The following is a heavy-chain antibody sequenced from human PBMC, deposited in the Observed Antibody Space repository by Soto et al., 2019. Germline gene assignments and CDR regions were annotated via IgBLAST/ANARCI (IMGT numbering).Heavy chain of an antibody. CDR2: IIPIFGTP. D-gene: IGHD3-10*01. CDR3: ARDRDDYGSWNYYNRIDF. J-gene: IGHJ4*02. Sequence: QVQLVQSGAEVKKPGSSVKVSCKASGGIFSTYAISWLRQAPGQGLEWMGGIIPIFGTPNYAQKFQGRATITADESTSTAYMELSRLRYEDTAVYYCARDRDDYGSWNYYNRIDFWGQGTLVTVSS. V-gene: IGHV1-69*01. CDR1: GGIFSTYA.